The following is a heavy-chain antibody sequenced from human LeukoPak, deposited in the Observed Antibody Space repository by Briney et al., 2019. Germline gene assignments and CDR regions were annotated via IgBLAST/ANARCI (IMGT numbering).Heavy chain of an antibody. CDR1: GFSLITSGMC. CDR3: ARMGEGMGAYTLAD. CDR2: IDWDDDK. V-gene: IGHV2-70*11. J-gene: IGHJ4*02. D-gene: IGHD3-16*01. Sequence: SGPTLVNPTQTLTLTCTFSGFSLITSGMCVSWIRQPPGKALEWLARIDWDDDKYYSTSLKTRLTISKDTSKNQVVLTMTNMDPVDTATYYCARMGEGMGAYTLADWGQGTLVTVSS.